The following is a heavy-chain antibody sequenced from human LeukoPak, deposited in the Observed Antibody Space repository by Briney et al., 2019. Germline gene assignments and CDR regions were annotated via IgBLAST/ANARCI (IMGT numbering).Heavy chain of an antibody. CDR2: ISYDGSNK. J-gene: IGHJ4*02. Sequence: GRSLRLSCAASGFTFSSYGMHWVRQAPGKGLEWVAVISYDGSNKYYADSVKGRFTISRDNSKNTLYLQMNSLRAEDTAVYYCAKDPRGYSYDGIDYWGQGTLVTVSS. D-gene: IGHD5-18*01. CDR1: GFTFSSYG. V-gene: IGHV3-30*18. CDR3: AKDPRGYSYDGIDY.